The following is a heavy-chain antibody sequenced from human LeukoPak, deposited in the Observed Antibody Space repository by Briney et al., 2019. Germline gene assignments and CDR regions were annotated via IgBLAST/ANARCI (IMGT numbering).Heavy chain of an antibody. D-gene: IGHD6-6*01. CDR1: GFTFSSYS. V-gene: IGHV3-21*01. CDR3: ARNFPGSSSSPD. CDR2: ISSSSSYI. J-gene: IGHJ4*02. Sequence: NPGGSLRLSCAASGFTFSSYSMNWVRQAPGKGLEWVSSISSSSSYIYYADSVKGRFTISRDNAKNSLYLQMNSLRAEDTAVYYCARNFPGSSSSPDWGQGILVTVSS.